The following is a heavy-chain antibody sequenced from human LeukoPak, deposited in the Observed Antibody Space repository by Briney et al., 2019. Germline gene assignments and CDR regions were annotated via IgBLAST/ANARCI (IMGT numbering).Heavy chain of an antibody. CDR2: INPSSGST. J-gene: IGHJ4*02. V-gene: IGHV1-46*01. D-gene: IGHD6-13*01. CDR1: GYTFTGYN. Sequence: ASVKVSCKASGYTFTGYNMHWVRQAPGQGPEWMAIINPSSGSTAYAQKFQGRVTLTRDPSTNTHYMELSSLRSEDTAIYYCARDSSNWSFDYWGQGTPVTVSS. CDR3: ARDSSNWSFDY.